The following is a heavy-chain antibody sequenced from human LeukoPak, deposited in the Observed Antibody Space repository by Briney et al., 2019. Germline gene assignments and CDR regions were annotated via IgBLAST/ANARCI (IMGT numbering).Heavy chain of an antibody. CDR3: ARVLDYYDSSGYYQSYYFDY. Sequence: SQTLSLTCAISGDSVSSNSAAWNWIRQSPSRGLEWLGRAYYRSKWYNDYAVSVKSRITINPDTSKNQFSLQLNSVTPEDTAVYYSARVLDYYDSSGYYQSYYFDYWGQGTLVTVSS. V-gene: IGHV6-1*01. J-gene: IGHJ4*02. CDR1: GDSVSSNSAA. D-gene: IGHD3-22*01. CDR2: AYYRSKWYN.